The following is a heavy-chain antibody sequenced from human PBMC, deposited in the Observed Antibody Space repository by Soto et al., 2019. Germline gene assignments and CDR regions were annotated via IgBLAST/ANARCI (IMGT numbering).Heavy chain of an antibody. V-gene: IGHV3-30-3*01. CDR2: ISYDGSNK. D-gene: IGHD6-19*01. J-gene: IGHJ6*02. Sequence: GGSLRLSCAASGFTFSSYAMHWVRQAPGKGLEWVAVISYDGSNKYYADSVKGRFTISRDNSKNTLYLQMNSLRAEDTAVYYCAREPGSSGWYLDYYYYGMDVWGQGTTVTVSS. CDR1: GFTFSSYA. CDR3: AREPGSSGWYLDYYYYGMDV.